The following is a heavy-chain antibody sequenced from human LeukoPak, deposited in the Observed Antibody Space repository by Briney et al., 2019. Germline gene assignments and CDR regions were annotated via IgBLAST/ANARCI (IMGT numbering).Heavy chain of an antibody. Sequence: ASVKVSCKASGYSFTDYYIHWVRQAPGQALEWVGRINPYSGGTTYAQKFQGRVTMTRDTSITTAYMELHRLTSDDTAVYYCAREGGLYYHYYMDVWAKGTTVTVSS. D-gene: IGHD1-26*01. CDR3: AREGGLYYHYYMDV. CDR2: INPYSGGT. V-gene: IGHV1-2*06. CDR1: GYSFTDYY. J-gene: IGHJ6*03.